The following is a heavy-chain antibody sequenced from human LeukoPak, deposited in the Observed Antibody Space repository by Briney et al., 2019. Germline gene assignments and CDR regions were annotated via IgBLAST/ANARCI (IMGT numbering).Heavy chain of an antibody. V-gene: IGHV4-59*08. CDR3: ARLGDYYDSSGYYEPFDY. CDR1: GGSISSYY. CDR2: IYYSGST. Sequence: PSETLSLTCTVSGGSISSYYWSWIRQPPGKGLEWIGYIYYSGSTNYNPSLKSRVTISVDTSKNQFSPKLSSVTAADTAVYYCARLGDYYDSSGYYEPFDYWGQGTLVTVSS. J-gene: IGHJ4*02. D-gene: IGHD3-22*01.